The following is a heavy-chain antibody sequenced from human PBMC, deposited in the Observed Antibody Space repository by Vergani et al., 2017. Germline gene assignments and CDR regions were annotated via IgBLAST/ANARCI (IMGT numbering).Heavy chain of an antibody. D-gene: IGHD5-18*01. CDR1: GFTFSSYG. J-gene: IGHJ3*02. CDR2: ISYDGSNK. CDR3: ASPTGSYGDAFDI. V-gene: IGHV3-30*03. Sequence: QVQLVESGGGVVQPGRSLRLSCAASGFTFSSYGMHWVRQAPGKGLEWVAVISYDGSNKYYADSVKGRFTISRDNSKNTLYLQMNSLRAEDTAVYYCASPTGSYGDAFDIWGQGTMVTVSS.